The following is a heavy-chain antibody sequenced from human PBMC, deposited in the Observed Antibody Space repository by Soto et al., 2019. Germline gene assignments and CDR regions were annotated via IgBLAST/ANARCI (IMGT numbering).Heavy chain of an antibody. CDR2: ISGSGGST. J-gene: IGHJ3*02. Sequence: EVQLLESGGGLVQPGGSLRLSCAASGVTFSSYAMSWVRQAPGKGLEWVSAISGSGGSTYYADSVKGRFTISRDNSKNTLYLQMNSLRAEDTAVYYCAKRLIVVVPAGDAFDIWGQGTMVTVSS. CDR3: AKRLIVVVPAGDAFDI. V-gene: IGHV3-23*01. CDR1: GVTFSSYA. D-gene: IGHD2-2*01.